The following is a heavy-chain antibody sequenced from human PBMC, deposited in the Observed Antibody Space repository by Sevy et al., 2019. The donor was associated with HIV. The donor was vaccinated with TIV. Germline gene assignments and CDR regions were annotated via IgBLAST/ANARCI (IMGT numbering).Heavy chain of an antibody. CDR2: ILYSGTT. CDR3: ARTRRSGGAWFDP. Sequence: SETLSLTCSVSGYSMTSYYWSWIRQPPGKGLEWIGYILYSGTTNSNPSLKSRVTMSVDTSRNHFSLNLTSVTAADTAIYCCARTRRSGGAWFDPWGQGILVTVSS. D-gene: IGHD6-19*01. CDR1: GYSMTSYY. J-gene: IGHJ5*02. V-gene: IGHV4-59*01.